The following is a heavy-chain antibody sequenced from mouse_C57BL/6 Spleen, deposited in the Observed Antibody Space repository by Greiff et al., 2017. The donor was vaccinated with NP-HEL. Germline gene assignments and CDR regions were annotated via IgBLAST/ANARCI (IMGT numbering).Heavy chain of an antibody. Sequence: EVMLVESGGGLVKPGGSLKLSCAASGFTFSSYAMSWVRQTPEKRLEWVATISDGGSYTYYPDNVKGRFTISRDNAKNNLYLQMSHLKAEDTAMYYCARDNYGSSYDWYFDVWGTVTTVTVSS. CDR3: ARDNYGSSYDWYFDV. CDR1: GFTFSSYA. V-gene: IGHV5-4*01. D-gene: IGHD1-1*01. J-gene: IGHJ1*03. CDR2: ISDGGSYT.